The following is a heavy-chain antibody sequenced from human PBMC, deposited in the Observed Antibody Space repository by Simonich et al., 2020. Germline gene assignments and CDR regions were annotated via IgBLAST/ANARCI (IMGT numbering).Heavy chain of an antibody. Sequence: QVQLQQWGAGLLNPSEPLSLTCAVYGGSFSGYYWSWIRQPPGKGLEWIGEINQSGRTNYNPSLKSRVTISVDTSKNQFSLKLSSVTAADTAVYYCARHLQLGPFDYWGQGTLVTVSS. D-gene: IGHD1-1*01. CDR3: ARHLQLGPFDY. V-gene: IGHV4-34*01. CDR1: GGSFSGYY. J-gene: IGHJ4*02. CDR2: INQSGRT.